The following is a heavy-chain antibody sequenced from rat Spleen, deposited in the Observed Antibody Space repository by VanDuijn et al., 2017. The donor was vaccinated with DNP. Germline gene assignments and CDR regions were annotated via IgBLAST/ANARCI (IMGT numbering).Heavy chain of an antibody. CDR1: GFTFSNYG. CDR2: ITTNGGTT. V-gene: IGHV5S13*01. D-gene: IGHD1-1*01. J-gene: IGHJ4*01. Sequence: EVQLVESGGGLEQPGRSLKLSCAASGFTFSNYGMAWVRQAPKKGLEWVATITTNGGTTYYRDSVKGRFIISRDNAKNILYLQMDSLRSEDSATYYCARQAPTRGAMDAWGQGTSVTVSS. CDR3: ARQAPTRGAMDA.